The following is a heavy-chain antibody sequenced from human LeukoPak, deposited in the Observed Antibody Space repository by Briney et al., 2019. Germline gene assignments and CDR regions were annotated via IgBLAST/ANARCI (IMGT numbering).Heavy chain of an antibody. Sequence: RASVKVSCKASGYTFTSYGISWVRQAPGQGLEWMGWISAYNGNTNYAQKLQGRVTMTTDTSTSTAYMELSSLRSEDTAVYYCARGRHRFGDLDYWGQGTLVTVSS. D-gene: IGHD3-10*01. CDR2: ISAYNGNT. CDR3: ARGRHRFGDLDY. J-gene: IGHJ4*02. V-gene: IGHV1-18*01. CDR1: GYTFTSYG.